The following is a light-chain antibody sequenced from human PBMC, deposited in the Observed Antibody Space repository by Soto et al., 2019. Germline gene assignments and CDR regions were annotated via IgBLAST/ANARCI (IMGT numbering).Light chain of an antibody. CDR3: QQYDNWPLT. CDR1: QSVNIH. V-gene: IGKV3-15*01. CDR2: DAS. Sequence: EIVMTQSPGTLSESPGVRVTLSCRASQSVNIHLAWYQQKPGQAPRLLIYDASARVTGIPARFSGGGSGTEFTLTISSLQSEDFAVYYCQQYDNWPLTFGGGTKVQIK. J-gene: IGKJ4*01.